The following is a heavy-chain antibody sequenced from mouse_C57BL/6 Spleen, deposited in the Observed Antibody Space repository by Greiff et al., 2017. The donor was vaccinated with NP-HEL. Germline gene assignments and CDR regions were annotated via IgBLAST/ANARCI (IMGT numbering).Heavy chain of an antibody. J-gene: IGHJ3*01. CDR3: TGEGSSGLIAY. CDR1: GFNIKDYY. CDR2: IDPEDGDT. V-gene: IGHV14-1*01. Sequence: EVQLQQSGAELVRPGASVKLSCTASGFNIKDYYMHWVKQRPEQGLEWIGRIDPEDGDTEYAPKFQGKATMTADTSSNTAYLQLSNLTSEDTAVYYCTGEGSSGLIAYRGRGTLVTVSA. D-gene: IGHD3-2*02.